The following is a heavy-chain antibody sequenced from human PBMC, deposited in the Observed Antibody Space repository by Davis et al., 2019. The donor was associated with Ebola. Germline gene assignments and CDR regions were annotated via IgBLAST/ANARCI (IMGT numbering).Heavy chain of an antibody. CDR3: ARVGGSCYGY. J-gene: IGHJ4*02. D-gene: IGHD2-15*01. CDR2: IKQDGSEK. Sequence: ESLKISCAASGFTFSSYWMSWVRQAPGKGLEWVANIKQDGSEKYYVDSVKGRFTISRDNAKNSLSLEMNSLRAEDTAVYYCARVGGSCYGYWGQGALVSVSS. CDR1: GFTFSSYW. V-gene: IGHV3-7*01.